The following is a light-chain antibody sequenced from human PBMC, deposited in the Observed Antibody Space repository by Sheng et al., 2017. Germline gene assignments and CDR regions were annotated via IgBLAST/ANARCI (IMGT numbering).Light chain of an antibody. Sequence: QSVLTQPPSVSGAPGQRVTISCTGSSSNIGAGYDVHWYQHLPGAAPRLLIYVNGNRPSGVPDRFSASRSGTSASLDITGLQSGDEAAYYCQSYDNSLTGSFVFGTGTKVTVL. CDR1: SSNIGAGYD. J-gene: IGLJ1*01. CDR2: VNG. V-gene: IGLV1-40*01. CDR3: QSYDNSLTGSFV.